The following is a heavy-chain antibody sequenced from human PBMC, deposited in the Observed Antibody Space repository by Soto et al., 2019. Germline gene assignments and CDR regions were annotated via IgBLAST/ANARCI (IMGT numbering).Heavy chain of an antibody. J-gene: IGHJ5*02. V-gene: IGHV4-34*01. CDR1: GGSFSGYY. CDR3: ARGFDT. Sequence: SETLSLTCAVYGGSFSGYYWSWIRQPPGKGLEWIGEINHSGSTNYNPSLKSRVTISVDTSKNQFSLKLSSVTAADTAVYYCARGFDTWGQGTLVTVSS. CDR2: INHSGST.